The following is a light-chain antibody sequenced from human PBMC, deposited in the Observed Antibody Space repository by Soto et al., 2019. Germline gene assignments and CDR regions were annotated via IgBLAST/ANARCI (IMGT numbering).Light chain of an antibody. J-gene: IGKJ1*01. CDR3: HQNNSWPRT. V-gene: IGKV3-15*01. CDR1: QSVSSN. Sequence: EIVMTQSTATLSVSPAERATLSCRASQSVSSNLAWYQQKPGQAPRLLIYGASTRAIGIPARFSGSGSGTEFTLTISSLQSEDFAVYYCHQNNSWPRTFGQGTKVEIK. CDR2: GAS.